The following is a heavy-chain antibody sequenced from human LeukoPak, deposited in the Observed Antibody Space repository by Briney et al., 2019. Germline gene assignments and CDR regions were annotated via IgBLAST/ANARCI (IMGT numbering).Heavy chain of an antibody. J-gene: IGHJ4*02. CDR3: VRAADYGDYGGFDY. CDR1: EFTFRRDW. D-gene: IGHD4-17*01. V-gene: IGHV3-74*01. CDR2: IISDGSYT. Sequence: PAGCLRLSCAAAEFTFRRDWMHWVRQAPGKGLVWVARIISDGSYTNYADSVKGRFTISRDNAKNTLYLQMHSLRAEDTAVYYCVRAADYGDYGGFDYWGQGTLVTVSS.